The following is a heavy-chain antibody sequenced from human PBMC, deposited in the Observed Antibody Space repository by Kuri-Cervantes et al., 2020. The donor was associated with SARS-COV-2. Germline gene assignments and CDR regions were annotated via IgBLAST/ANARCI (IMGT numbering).Heavy chain of an antibody. CDR3: ARIYYGVVGP. CDR2: IYSGGSI. J-gene: IGHJ5*02. Sequence: GESLKISCAASGFTVTTEYMTWVRQAPGKGLEWVSFIYSGGSIYYADSVKGRFTISRDNSKNTLFLQMNSLRAGDTAVYFCARIYYGVVGPWGQGTLVTVSS. CDR1: GFTVTTEY. V-gene: IGHV3-53*01. D-gene: IGHD3-22*01.